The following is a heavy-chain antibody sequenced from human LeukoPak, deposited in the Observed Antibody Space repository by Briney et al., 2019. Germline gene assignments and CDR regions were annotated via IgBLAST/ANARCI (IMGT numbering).Heavy chain of an antibody. D-gene: IGHD5-18*01. CDR2: IIPIFGTA. V-gene: IGHV1-69*05. CDR1: GGTFSSYA. J-gene: IGHJ4*02. CDR3: ARSYGYSYGAFDY. Sequence: SVKVSCKASGGTFSSYAISWVRQAPGQGLEWMGRIIPIFGTANYAQKFQGRVTITTDESTSTAYMELSSLRSEDTAVYYCARSYGYSYGAFDYWGQGTLVTVSS.